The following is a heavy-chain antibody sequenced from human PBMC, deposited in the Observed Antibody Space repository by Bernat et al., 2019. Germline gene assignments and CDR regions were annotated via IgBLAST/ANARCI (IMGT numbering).Heavy chain of an antibody. CDR3: AKSGYSSSWRFDY. V-gene: IGHV3-23*01. CDR2: SSGSGGST. J-gene: IGHJ4*02. D-gene: IGHD6-13*01. Sequence: EVQLLESGGGLVQPGGSLRLSCAASGFTFSSYAMSWVRQAPGKGLEWVSTSSGSGGSTCYADSVTGRFTISIDSSKNTLYLQMNSMRAGDTAVYYCAKSGYSSSWRFDYWGQGTLVTVSS. CDR1: GFTFSSYA.